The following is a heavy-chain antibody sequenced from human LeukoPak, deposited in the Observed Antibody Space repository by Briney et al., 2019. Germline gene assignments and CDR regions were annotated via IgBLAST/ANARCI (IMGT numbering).Heavy chain of an antibody. CDR2: ISANGINT. V-gene: IGHV3-23*01. Sequence: GGTLRLSCAASGFSFSIYGMSWVRQAPGKGLHWLSAISANGINTYYADSVKGRFTISRDNSKNTLYLHMHSLRAEDTALYYCAKDGMYSSSSSYYFDYWGPGTLVTVSS. J-gene: IGHJ4*02. D-gene: IGHD6-6*01. CDR3: AKDGMYSSSSSYYFDY. CDR1: GFSFSIYG.